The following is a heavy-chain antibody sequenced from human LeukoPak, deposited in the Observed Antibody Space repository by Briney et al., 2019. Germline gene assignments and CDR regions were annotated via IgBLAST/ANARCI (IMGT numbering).Heavy chain of an antibody. CDR3: ARGVAWENSVPFDY. V-gene: IGHV1-69*04. CDR2: IIPIFGIA. Sequence: GASVKVSCKASGGTFSSYAISWVRQAPGQGLEWMGRIIPIFGIANYAQKFQGRVTITADKSTSAAYMELSSLRSEDTAVYHCARGVAWENSVPFDYWGQGTLVTVSS. J-gene: IGHJ4*02. CDR1: GGTFSSYA. D-gene: IGHD5/OR15-5a*01.